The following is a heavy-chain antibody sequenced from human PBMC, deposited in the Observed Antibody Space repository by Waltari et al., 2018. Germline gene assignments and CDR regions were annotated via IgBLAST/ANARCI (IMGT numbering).Heavy chain of an antibody. CDR2: IYSGGRT. CDR1: GFTVSSNY. J-gene: IGHJ4*02. CDR3: AREVRYYFDY. Sequence: EVQLVESGGGLIQPGGSLRLSCAASGFTVSSNYMSWVRQAPGKGLEWVSVIYSGGRTYYADAVKGRFTITRDNSKNTLYLQMNSLRAEDTAVYYCAREVRYYFDYWGQGTLVTVSS. V-gene: IGHV3-53*01.